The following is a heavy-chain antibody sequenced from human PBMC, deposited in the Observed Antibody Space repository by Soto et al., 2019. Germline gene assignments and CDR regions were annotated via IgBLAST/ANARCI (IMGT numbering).Heavy chain of an antibody. J-gene: IGHJ4*02. Sequence: QMEQSGAEVRKPGSSVKVSCKPSGGSLTSYPMACVRQAPGQGVEWMGGIIPIHGTTEYAQKFQGRVTITADESTNRATLELTGLTSEDTAVYYCARGWGMVSWGQGTLVTVSS. CDR3: ARGWGMVS. D-gene: IGHD2-8*01. CDR2: IIPIHGTT. CDR1: GGSLTSYP. V-gene: IGHV1-69*01.